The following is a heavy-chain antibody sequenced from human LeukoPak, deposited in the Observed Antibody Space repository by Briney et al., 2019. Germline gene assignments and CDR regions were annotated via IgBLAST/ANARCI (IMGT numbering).Heavy chain of an antibody. CDR1: GGSLSGYY. D-gene: IGHD2-2*02. Sequence: SETLSLTCAVYGGSLSGYYWSWIRQPPGKGLEWIGEINHSGSTNYNPSLKSRVTISVDTSKNQFSLKLSSVTAADTAVYYCARGHTCSSTSCYMGGGDYWGQGTLVTVSS. V-gene: IGHV4-34*01. CDR2: INHSGST. CDR3: ARGHTCSSTSCYMGGGDY. J-gene: IGHJ4*02.